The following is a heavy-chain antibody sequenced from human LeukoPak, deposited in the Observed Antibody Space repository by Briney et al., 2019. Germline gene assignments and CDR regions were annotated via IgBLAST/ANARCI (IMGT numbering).Heavy chain of an antibody. CDR1: GFTFSSYS. CDR3: ARDPNYYDGSGNSWRDY. Sequence: GGSLRLSCAASGFTFSSYSMNWVRQAPGKGLEWVSYISSSSSTIYYADSVKDRFTISRDNAKNSLYLQMNSLRAEDTAVYYCARDPNYYDGSGNSWRDYWGQGTLVTVSS. J-gene: IGHJ4*02. CDR2: ISSSSSTI. D-gene: IGHD3-22*01. V-gene: IGHV3-48*04.